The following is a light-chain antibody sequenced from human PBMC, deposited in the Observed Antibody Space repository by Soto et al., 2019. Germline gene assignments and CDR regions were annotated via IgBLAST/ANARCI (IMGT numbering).Light chain of an antibody. CDR3: QQSSSTPRT. CDR2: GAS. CDR1: QSISSY. V-gene: IGKV1-39*01. Sequence: DIPLTQSPSSLSASVGDRVTITCRASQSISSYLNWYQQKPGKAPNLLIYGASSLHSGVPSRFSGSGSGTDFTLSISSLQPEDFATYYCQQSSSTPRTFGQGTKVEIK. J-gene: IGKJ1*01.